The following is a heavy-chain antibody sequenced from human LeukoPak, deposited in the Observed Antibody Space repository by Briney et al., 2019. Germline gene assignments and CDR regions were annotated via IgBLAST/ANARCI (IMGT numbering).Heavy chain of an antibody. Sequence: ASVKVSCKASGYTFTSYGISWVRQAPGQGLEWMGWISAYNGNTNYAQKLQGRVTMTTDTSTSTAYMELRSLRSDDTAVYYCARDLIVVVPARLDYWGQGTLVTVSS. V-gene: IGHV1-18*01. CDR3: ARDLIVVVPARLDY. D-gene: IGHD2-2*01. CDR2: ISAYNGNT. CDR1: GYTFTSYG. J-gene: IGHJ4*02.